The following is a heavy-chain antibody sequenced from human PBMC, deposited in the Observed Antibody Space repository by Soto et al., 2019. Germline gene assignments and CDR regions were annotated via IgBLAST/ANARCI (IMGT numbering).Heavy chain of an antibody. Sequence: QVHLVQSGAEVKKPGASVKVSCKGSGYTFTSYGITWVRQAPGQGLEWMGWISAHNGNTNYEQKFQGRVTVTRDTSTSTAYMELRSLRSDYKAVYYCARGRYGEYWGQGALVSVSS. J-gene: IGHJ4*02. CDR1: GYTFTSYG. CDR3: ARGRYGEY. D-gene: IGHD3-10*01. CDR2: ISAHNGNT. V-gene: IGHV1-18*01.